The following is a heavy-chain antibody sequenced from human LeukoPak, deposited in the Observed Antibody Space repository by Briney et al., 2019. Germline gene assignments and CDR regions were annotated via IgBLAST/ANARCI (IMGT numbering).Heavy chain of an antibody. CDR1: GGSISSSSYY. V-gene: IGHV4-39*01. CDR2: MYYSGIT. D-gene: IGHD1-7*01. CDR3: ARSNWDSNVGIDY. J-gene: IGHJ4*02. Sequence: SETLSLTCTVSGGSISSSSYYWGWIRQPPGKGLEWIGTMYYSGITYYNPSLKSRVTTSVDTSKNQFTLKVSSVTATDTAVYYCARSNWDSNVGIDYWGQGILVIVSS.